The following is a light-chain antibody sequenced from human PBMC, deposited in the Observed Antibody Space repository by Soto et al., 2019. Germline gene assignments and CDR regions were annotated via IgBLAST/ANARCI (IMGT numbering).Light chain of an antibody. CDR3: SSYTTSYTQV. V-gene: IGLV2-14*01. CDR2: EVT. J-gene: IGLJ2*01. CDR1: SSDVGGYNY. Sequence: QSALTQPASVSGSPGQSITLSCTGTSSDVGGYNYVSWYQHHPGKVPKLMIYEVTNRPSGISNRFSGSKSGNTASLTISGLQAEDEADYYCSSYTTSYTQVFGGGTKLTVL.